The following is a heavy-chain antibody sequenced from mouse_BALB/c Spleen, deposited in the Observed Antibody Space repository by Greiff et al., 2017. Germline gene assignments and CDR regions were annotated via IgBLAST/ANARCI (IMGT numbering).Heavy chain of an antibody. J-gene: IGHJ3*01. CDR3: ARVTTTMITTVFAY. CDR2: ISSGGST. V-gene: IGHV5-6-5*01. Sequence: EVQGVESGGGLVQPGGSLKLSCAASGFTFSSYAMSWVRQTPEKRLEWVASISSGGSTYYPDSVKGRFTISRDNARNILYLQMSSLRSEDTAMYYCARVTTTMITTVFAYWGQGTLVTVSA. D-gene: IGHD2-4*01. CDR1: GFTFSSYA.